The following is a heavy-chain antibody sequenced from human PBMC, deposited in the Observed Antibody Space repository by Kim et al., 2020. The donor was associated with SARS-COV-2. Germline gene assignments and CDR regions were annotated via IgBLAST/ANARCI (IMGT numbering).Heavy chain of an antibody. Sequence: YAQTLQGRVSMTTDTSTRTAYMELRSLRSDDTAVYYCARAGYYDARPPDYWGQGTLVTVSS. V-gene: IGHV1-18*01. CDR3: ARAGYYDARPPDY. J-gene: IGHJ4*02. D-gene: IGHD1-26*01.